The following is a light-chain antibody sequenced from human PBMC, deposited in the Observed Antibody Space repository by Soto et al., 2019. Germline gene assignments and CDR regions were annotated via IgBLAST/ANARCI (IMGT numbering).Light chain of an antibody. CDR2: KDN. CDR3: AAWDASLSGVV. V-gene: IGLV1-44*01. J-gene: IGLJ2*01. Sequence: QSVLTQPPSASGTPGQRVTISCTGGSSNIGRNSVNWYQQLPGTAPKLLMYKDNQRPSGVPDRFSGYKSGTSASLAISGLESEDGADYYCAAWDASLSGVVFGGGTQLTVL. CDR1: SSNIGRNS.